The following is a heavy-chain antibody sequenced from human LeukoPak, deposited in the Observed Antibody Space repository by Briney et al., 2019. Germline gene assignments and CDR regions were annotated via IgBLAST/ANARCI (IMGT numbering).Heavy chain of an antibody. CDR3: ARDVLR. CDR1: GFSFSSYA. D-gene: IGHD5/OR15-5a*01. Sequence: PGGSLRLSCAASGFSFSSYAMSWVRQGPGKGLEWVSAISVSGSTTYYADSVKGRFTISRDNSANTLYLQMNSLRAEDTAVYYCARDVLRRGQGILVTVSS. J-gene: IGHJ4*02. V-gene: IGHV3-23*01. CDR2: ISVSGSTT.